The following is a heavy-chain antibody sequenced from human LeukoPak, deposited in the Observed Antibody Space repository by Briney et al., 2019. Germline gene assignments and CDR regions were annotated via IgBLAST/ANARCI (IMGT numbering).Heavy chain of an antibody. J-gene: IGHJ4*02. V-gene: IGHV4-34*01. D-gene: IGHD3-22*01. CDR1: GFTFSNYA. CDR2: INHSGST. CDR3: ARWGSGFKAYSDY. Sequence: GSLRLSCAASGFTFSNYAMSWVRQAPGKGLEWIGEINHSGSTNYNPSLKSRVNMSLDTSKNQFSLKLSSVTAADTAVYYCARWGSGFKAYSDYWGQGTLVTVSS.